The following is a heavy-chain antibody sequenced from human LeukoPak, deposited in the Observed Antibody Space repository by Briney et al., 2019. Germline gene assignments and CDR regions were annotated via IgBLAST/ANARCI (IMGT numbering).Heavy chain of an antibody. J-gene: IGHJ6*03. CDR3: ATVGIAAAHPNYYYYYYMDV. Sequence: ASVKVSCKASGYTFTSYGISWVRQAPGQGLEWMGWISAYNGNTNYAQKFQGRVTMTEDTSTDTAYMELSSLRSEDTAVYYCATVGIAAAHPNYYYYYYMDVWGKGTTVTVSS. D-gene: IGHD6-13*01. CDR1: GYTFTSYG. V-gene: IGHV1-18*01. CDR2: ISAYNGNT.